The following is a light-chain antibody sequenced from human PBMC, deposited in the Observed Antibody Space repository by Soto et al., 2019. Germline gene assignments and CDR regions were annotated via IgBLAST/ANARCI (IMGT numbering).Light chain of an antibody. Sequence: EIVLTQSPGTLSLSPGEGATLSCRASQSVSSSWLVWYQQKPGQAPRLLIYGASSRATGIPDRFSGSGSGTDFTLTISRLEPEDFAVYYCQQYGSSPRTFGQGTKVEMK. CDR1: QSVSSSW. CDR3: QQYGSSPRT. J-gene: IGKJ2*02. CDR2: GAS. V-gene: IGKV3-20*01.